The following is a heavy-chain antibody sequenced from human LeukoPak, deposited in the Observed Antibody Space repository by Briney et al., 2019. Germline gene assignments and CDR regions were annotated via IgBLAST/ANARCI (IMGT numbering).Heavy chain of an antibody. Sequence: SSVKVSCKASGGTFSSYTISWVRQAPGQGLEWMGRIIPILGIANYAQKFQGRVTITADKSTSTAYMELSSLRSEDTAVYYCARVDDVTIFGVVIPSIPDYWGQGTLVTVSS. CDR1: GGTFSSYT. CDR2: IIPILGIA. J-gene: IGHJ4*02. V-gene: IGHV1-69*02. CDR3: ARVDDVTIFGVVIPSIPDY. D-gene: IGHD3-3*01.